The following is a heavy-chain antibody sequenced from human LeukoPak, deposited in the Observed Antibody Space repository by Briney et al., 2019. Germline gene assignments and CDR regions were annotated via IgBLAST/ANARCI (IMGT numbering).Heavy chain of an antibody. CDR3: ARSSPIMTPKAYYFDY. Sequence: AGGSLRLSCAASGFTFSSYSMNWVRQAPGKGLEWVSSISSSSSYIYYADSVKGRFTISGDNAKNSLYLQMNSLRAEDTAVYYCARSSPIMTPKAYYFDYWGQGTLVTVSS. CDR1: GFTFSSYS. V-gene: IGHV3-21*01. CDR2: ISSSSSYI. D-gene: IGHD2-15*01. J-gene: IGHJ4*02.